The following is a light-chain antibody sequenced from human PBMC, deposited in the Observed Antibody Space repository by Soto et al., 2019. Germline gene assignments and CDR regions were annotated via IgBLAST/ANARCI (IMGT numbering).Light chain of an antibody. Sequence: DIQMTQSPSTLSASVGDTVTVTCRASQSVSGWLAWYQQKPGEAPKLLIYGASTRATNIPARFSGSGSGTEFTLTISSLQSEEVAVYDCQQYNNWPRTFGQGTKVDIK. J-gene: IGKJ1*01. CDR2: GAS. CDR1: QSVSGW. V-gene: IGKV1-5*01. CDR3: QQYNNWPRT.